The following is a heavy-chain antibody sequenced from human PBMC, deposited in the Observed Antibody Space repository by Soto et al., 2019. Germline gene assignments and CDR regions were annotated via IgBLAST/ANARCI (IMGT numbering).Heavy chain of an antibody. CDR1: GFTFSNYG. D-gene: IGHD3-10*01. CDR2: VSGSGSNT. CDR3: TRDIGGKGAY. V-gene: IGHV3-23*01. J-gene: IGHJ4*02. Sequence: EVQLLESGGGVVQPGGSLRLSCAASGFTFSNYGMSWVRLTPGKGLEWVAGVSGSGSNTYYADSVKGRFTVTRDNSKETVFLQMNSLRDEDTAIYYCTRDIGGKGAYWGPGTLVTVSS.